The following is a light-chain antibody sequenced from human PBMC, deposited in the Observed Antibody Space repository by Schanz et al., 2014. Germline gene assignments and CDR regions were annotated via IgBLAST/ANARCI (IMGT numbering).Light chain of an antibody. CDR3: QSYDSSLSASV. Sequence: QSVLTQPPSMSGAPGQRVTISCTGNSSNIGSGYDVHWYQCLPGTAPKLLIYDNNNRPSGVPDRFSGSKSGTSSASLVITGLQAEDEADYYCQSYDSSLSASVFGGGTKLTVL. CDR2: DNN. J-gene: IGLJ3*02. V-gene: IGLV1-40*01. CDR1: SSNIGSGYD.